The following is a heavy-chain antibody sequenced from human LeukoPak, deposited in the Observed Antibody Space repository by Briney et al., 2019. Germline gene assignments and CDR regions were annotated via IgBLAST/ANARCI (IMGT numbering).Heavy chain of an antibody. V-gene: IGHV3-21*04. Sequence: PGGSWRLSCAASGFTVSSNYMSWVRQAPGKGLEWVSSISSSSSYIYYADSVKGRFTISRGNAKNSLYLQMNSLRAEDTAVYYCAKTTEQWLVRYFDYWGQGTLVTVSS. CDR3: AKTTEQWLVRYFDY. D-gene: IGHD6-19*01. CDR1: GFTVSSNY. CDR2: ISSSSSYI. J-gene: IGHJ4*02.